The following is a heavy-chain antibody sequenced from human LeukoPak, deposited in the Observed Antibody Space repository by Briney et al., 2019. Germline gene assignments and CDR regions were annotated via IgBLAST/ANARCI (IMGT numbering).Heavy chain of an antibody. V-gene: IGHV3-66*04. CDR1: GFTVSSNY. J-gene: IGHJ4*02. D-gene: IGHD3-10*01. CDR2: IYSGGST. Sequence: GGSLRLSCAASGFTVSSNYMSWVRQAPGKGLEWVSVIYSGGSTYYADSVKGRFTISRDNAKNSLHLQMNSLRAEDTAVYYCARQELWFGELLGYFDHWGQGTLVTVSS. CDR3: ARQELWFGELLGYFDH.